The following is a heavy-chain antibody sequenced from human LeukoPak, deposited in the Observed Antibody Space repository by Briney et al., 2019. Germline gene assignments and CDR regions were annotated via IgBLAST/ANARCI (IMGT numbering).Heavy chain of an antibody. J-gene: IGHJ1*01. CDR1: GFTFSGSA. Sequence: PGGSLRLSCAASGFTFSGSAMHWVRQASWKGLEWVGRIRSKANSYATAYAASVKGRFTISRDDSKNTAYLQMNSLKTEDTAVYYCTRHSPSYYYDSSGYYRIAEYFQHWGQGTLVTVSS. D-gene: IGHD3-22*01. CDR3: TRHSPSYYYDSSGYYRIAEYFQH. V-gene: IGHV3-73*01. CDR2: IRSKANSYAT.